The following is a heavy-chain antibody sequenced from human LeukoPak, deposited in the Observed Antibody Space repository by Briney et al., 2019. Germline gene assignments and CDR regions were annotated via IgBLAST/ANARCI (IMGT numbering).Heavy chain of an antibody. Sequence: GGTLRLSCVASGFTFSSYGMNWVRQAPGKGLEWVSAISGSGDSTYYADSVKGRFTISRDNSKNTLYLQMNSLRAEDTAVYYCAKDIYTDYWGQGTLVTVPS. D-gene: IGHD4-11*01. V-gene: IGHV3-23*01. CDR3: AKDIYTDY. CDR1: GFTFSSYG. CDR2: ISGSGDST. J-gene: IGHJ4*02.